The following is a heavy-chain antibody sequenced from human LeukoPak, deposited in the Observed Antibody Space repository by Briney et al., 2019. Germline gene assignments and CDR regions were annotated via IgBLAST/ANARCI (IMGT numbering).Heavy chain of an antibody. CDR2: IRYDGGNT. CDR1: GFTFSSYE. J-gene: IGHJ6*03. Sequence: GGSLRLSCAASGFTFSSYEMNWVRQAPGMGLEWVAFIRYDGGNTYYADSVKGRFTISRDNSKNTMYLQMNSLNAEDTAVYYCAKDEVVPGYYYTDVWGRGTTVTISS. V-gene: IGHV3-30*02. CDR3: AKDEVVPGYYYTDV. D-gene: IGHD2-2*01.